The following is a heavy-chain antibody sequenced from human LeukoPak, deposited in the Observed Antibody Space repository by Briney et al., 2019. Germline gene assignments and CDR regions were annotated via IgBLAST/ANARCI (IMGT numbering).Heavy chain of an antibody. Sequence: PGGSLRLSCAASGFTFSTYTMNWVRQAPGKGLEWVSSITTSSSYIYYADSVKGRFTISRDNAKNSLYLQMNSLRAEDTAVYYCARHVVALGFDCWGQGTLVTVSS. V-gene: IGHV3-21*01. CDR1: GFTFSTYT. CDR3: ARHVVALGFDC. J-gene: IGHJ4*02. D-gene: IGHD3-22*01. CDR2: ITTSSSYI.